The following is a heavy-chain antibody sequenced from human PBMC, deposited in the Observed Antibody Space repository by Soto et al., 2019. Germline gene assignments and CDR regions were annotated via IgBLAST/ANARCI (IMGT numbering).Heavy chain of an antibody. D-gene: IGHD6-19*01. J-gene: IGHJ4*01. CDR1: GGSFSGYY. Sequence: QVLLEQWGAGLLKPSETLSLTCAVYGGSFSGYYWTWIRQPPGRGLEWLGEINHSGITDYNPSLRSRVSISIDTYKNQLSLKLNSVTAADTAVYYCAVGPRMWLAGGGYWGQGTLVTVSS. V-gene: IGHV4-34*01. CDR2: INHSGIT. CDR3: AVGPRMWLAGGGY.